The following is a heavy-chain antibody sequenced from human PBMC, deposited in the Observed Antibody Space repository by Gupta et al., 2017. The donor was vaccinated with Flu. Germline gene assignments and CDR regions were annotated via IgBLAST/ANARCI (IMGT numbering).Heavy chain of an antibody. CDR2: VYHTWTA. V-gene: IGHV4-39*02. CDR3: ARSNAASAFYYYYYLDV. D-gene: IGHD2-8*01. J-gene: IGHJ6*03. Sequence: PPGKGLEWIGSVYHTWTAYYNPSLKSRVTMSIDSSKNHVSLKLSSVTAADTAVYYCARSNAASAFYYYYYLDVWGKGTTVTVSS.